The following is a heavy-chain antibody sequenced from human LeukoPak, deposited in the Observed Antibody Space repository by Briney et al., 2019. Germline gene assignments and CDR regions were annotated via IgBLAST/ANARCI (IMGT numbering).Heavy chain of an antibody. CDR1: GGSISSYY. J-gene: IGHJ6*04. Sequence: PSETLSLTCTVSGGSISSYYWSWIRQPPGKGLEWIGYIYYSGSTNYNPSLKSRVTISVDTSKNQFSLKLSSVTAADTAVYYCAGVQVVPAAISPSGYYYYGMDVWGKGTTVTVSS. CDR2: IYYSGST. V-gene: IGHV4-59*01. CDR3: AGVQVVPAAISPSGYYYYGMDV. D-gene: IGHD2-2*01.